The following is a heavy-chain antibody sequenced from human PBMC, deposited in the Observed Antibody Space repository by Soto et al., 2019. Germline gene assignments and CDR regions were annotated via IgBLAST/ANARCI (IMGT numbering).Heavy chain of an antibody. V-gene: IGHV4-59*08. CDR3: ARHDCSSTSCQGWFDP. CDR1: GGSISSYY. Sequence: SETLSLTCTVSGGSISSYYCSWIRQPPGKGLEWIGYIYYSGSTNYNPSLKSRVTISVDTSKNQFSLKLSSVTAADTAVYYCARHDCSSTSCQGWFDPWGQGTLVTVSS. J-gene: IGHJ5*02. CDR2: IYYSGST. D-gene: IGHD2-2*01.